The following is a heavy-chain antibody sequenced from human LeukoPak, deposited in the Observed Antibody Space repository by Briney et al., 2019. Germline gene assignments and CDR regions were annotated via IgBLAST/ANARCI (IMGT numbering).Heavy chain of an antibody. CDR2: IKSDGSST. V-gene: IGHV3-74*01. J-gene: IGHJ4*02. CDR3: GSDKYESSGYYSIDY. Sequence: GCLILSCAASGFTFSRYWMYWVGQAPGKGRVWVARIKSDGSSTSYADSVKGRLTISRDNAKNTLYLQMNSLRDEATAVYYCGSDKYESSGYYSIDYWGQGTLVTVSS. D-gene: IGHD3-22*01. CDR1: GFTFSRYW.